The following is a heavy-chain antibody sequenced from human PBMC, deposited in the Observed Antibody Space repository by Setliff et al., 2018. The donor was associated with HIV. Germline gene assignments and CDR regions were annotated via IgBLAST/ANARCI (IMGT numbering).Heavy chain of an antibody. Sequence: GGSLRLSCEASGFIFSTYGMHWVRQAPGKGLEWVAFIRSDETNKHYSDSVKGRFTISRDTSKNTLFLQINSLRPEDTAVYYCARISVASRYNSDMDVWGKGTTVTVSS. V-gene: IGHV3-30*02. J-gene: IGHJ6*03. D-gene: IGHD5-12*01. CDR2: IRSDETNK. CDR3: ARISVASRYNSDMDV. CDR1: GFIFSTYG.